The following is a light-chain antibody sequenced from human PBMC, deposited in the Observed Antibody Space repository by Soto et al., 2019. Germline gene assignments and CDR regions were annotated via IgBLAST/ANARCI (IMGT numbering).Light chain of an antibody. CDR1: QGISSY. CDR3: QQLNSYPLT. J-gene: IGKJ4*01. Sequence: DIQLTQSPSFLSASVGDRVTITCRASQGISSYLAWYQQKPGKAPKLLIYAASTLQSGVPSRFSGSGSWTEVTLTISSLQPEDCATYYCQQLNSYPLTFGGGTKVEIK. CDR2: AAS. V-gene: IGKV1-9*01.